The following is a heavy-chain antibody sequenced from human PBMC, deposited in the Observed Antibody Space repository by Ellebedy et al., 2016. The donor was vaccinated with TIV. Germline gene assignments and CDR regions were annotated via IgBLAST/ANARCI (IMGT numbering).Heavy chain of an antibody. CDR1: GFSFRSYW. Sequence: GESLKISCGSSGFSFRSYWMTWVRQAPGKGLEWVANINQEGSEKHYVDSVKGRFTISRDSAKNSLYLQMNSLRVDDAAMYYCATDGSYGDYLSPTHALEIWGQGTMLIVSS. D-gene: IGHD1-26*01. CDR2: INQEGSEK. V-gene: IGHV3-7*01. J-gene: IGHJ3*02. CDR3: ATDGSYGDYLSPTHALEI.